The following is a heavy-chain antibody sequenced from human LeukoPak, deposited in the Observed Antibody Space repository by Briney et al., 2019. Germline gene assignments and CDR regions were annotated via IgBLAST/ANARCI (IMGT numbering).Heavy chain of an antibody. D-gene: IGHD6-13*01. V-gene: IGHV4-30-4*01. CDR2: IYYSGST. J-gene: IGHJ4*02. CDR1: GGSISGGDYY. CDR3: ARSTRLAAAGFDY. Sequence: PSETLSLTCTVSGGSISGGDYYWSWIRQPPGKGLEWIGYIYYSGSTYYNPSLKSRVTISVDTSKNQFSLKLSSVTAADTAVYYCARSTRLAAAGFDYWGQGTLVTVSS.